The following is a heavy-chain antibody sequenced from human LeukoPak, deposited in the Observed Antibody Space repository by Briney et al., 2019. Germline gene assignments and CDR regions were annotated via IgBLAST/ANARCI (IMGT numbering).Heavy chain of an antibody. CDR3: ATSDSTTGNWFDP. D-gene: IGHD1-14*01. CDR1: GNTFSRYY. CDR2: ITPTTGGA. J-gene: IGHJ5*02. Sequence: ASVKVSCKASGNTFSRYYFHWVRQAPGQGLDWMGIITPTTGGANYAQKFQGRVAMTGDTSTSTVYMELSSLTSGDTAVYYCATSDSTTGNWFDPWRQGTRVSVSS. V-gene: IGHV1-46*01.